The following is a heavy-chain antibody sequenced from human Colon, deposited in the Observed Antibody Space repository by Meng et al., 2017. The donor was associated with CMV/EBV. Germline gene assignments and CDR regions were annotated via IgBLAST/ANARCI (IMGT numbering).Heavy chain of an antibody. J-gene: IGHJ4*02. CDR1: GLPFSGYA. D-gene: IGHD3-3*01. CDR3: AKGESYDYWSSYADY. V-gene: IGHV3-23*01. CDR2: ISGSGDST. Sequence: GGSLRLSCAASGLPFSGYALAWVRQAPGKGLEWISAISGSGDSTYYADSVKGRFTISRDKSRNTLYLQLNSLRAEDTAVYYCAKGESYDYWSSYADYWGQGTLVTVSS.